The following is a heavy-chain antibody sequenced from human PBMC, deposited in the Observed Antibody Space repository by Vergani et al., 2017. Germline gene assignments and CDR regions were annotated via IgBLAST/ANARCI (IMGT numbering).Heavy chain of an antibody. J-gene: IGHJ4*02. D-gene: IGHD3-10*01. CDR1: GYTFTSYA. V-gene: IGHV1-3*01. Sequence: QVQLVQSGAEVKKPGASVKVSCKASGYTFTSYAMHWVRQAPGQRLEWMGWINAGNGNTKDSQKFQGRVTITRDTSASTAYMELSSLRSEDTAVYYCARTGKGSGSYYKFDYWGQGTLVTVSS. CDR3: ARTGKGSGSYYKFDY. CDR2: INAGNGNT.